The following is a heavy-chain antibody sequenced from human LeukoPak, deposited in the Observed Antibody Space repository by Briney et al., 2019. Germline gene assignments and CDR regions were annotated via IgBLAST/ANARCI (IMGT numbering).Heavy chain of an antibody. Sequence: GGSLRLSCAASGFTFSSYAMSWVRQAPGKGLEWVSAISGSGGSTYYADSVKGRFTISRDNSKNTLYLQMNSLRAEDTAVYYCAKDLRIPIPKVVGEHDAFDIWGQGTMVTVSS. CDR1: GFTFSSYA. J-gene: IGHJ3*02. CDR3: AKDLRIPIPKVVGEHDAFDI. CDR2: ISGSGGST. D-gene: IGHD1-26*01. V-gene: IGHV3-23*01.